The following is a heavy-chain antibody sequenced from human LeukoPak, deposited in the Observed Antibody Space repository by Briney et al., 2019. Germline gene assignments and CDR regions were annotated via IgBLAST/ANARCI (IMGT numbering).Heavy chain of an antibody. CDR3: AKAYSSSWSDYFDY. CDR2: ISYDGSNK. CDR1: GFTFSSYG. V-gene: IGHV3-30*18. D-gene: IGHD6-13*01. Sequence: GGSLRLSCAASGFTFSSYGMHWVRQAPGKGLEWVAVISYDGSNKYYADSVKGRFTISRDNSKNTLYLQMNSLRAEDTAVYYCAKAYSSSWSDYFDYWGQGTLVTVSS. J-gene: IGHJ4*02.